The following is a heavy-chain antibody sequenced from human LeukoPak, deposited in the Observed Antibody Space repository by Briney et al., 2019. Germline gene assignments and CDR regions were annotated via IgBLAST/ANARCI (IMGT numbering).Heavy chain of an antibody. CDR3: ARESMVRGVLDY. D-gene: IGHD3-10*01. J-gene: IGHJ4*02. CDR2: ISSSGSTI. V-gene: IGHV3-48*03. Sequence: GGSLRLSCAASGFTFSSNEMNWVRQAPGKGLEWVSYISSSGSTIYYADSVKGRFTISRDNAKNSLYLQMNSLRAEDTAVYYCARESMVRGVLDYWGQGTLVTVSS. CDR1: GFTFSSNE.